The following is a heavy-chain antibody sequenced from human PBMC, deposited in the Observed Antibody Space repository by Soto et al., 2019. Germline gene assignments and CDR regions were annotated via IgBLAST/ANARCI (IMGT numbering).Heavy chain of an antibody. D-gene: IGHD5-12*01. V-gene: IGHV3-64*01. Sequence: EVQLVESGGGLVQPGGSLRLSCAASGFTFSSYAMHWVRQAPGKGLEYVSDISSNGGSTYYAHSVKGRFTISRDNSKKALYLQMGRLRAEDMAVYYCARRGYSGYEIDYWGQGTLVTVSS. CDR2: ISSNGGST. J-gene: IGHJ4*02. CDR1: GFTFSSYA. CDR3: ARRGYSGYEIDY.